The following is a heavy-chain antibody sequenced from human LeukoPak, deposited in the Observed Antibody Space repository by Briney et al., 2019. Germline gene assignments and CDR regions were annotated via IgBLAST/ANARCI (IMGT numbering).Heavy chain of an antibody. J-gene: IGHJ3*02. CDR2: IYYSGST. Sequence: KPSETLSLTCTVSGGSISSYYWSWIRQPPGKGLEWIGYIYYSGSTNYNPSLKSRVTISVDTSKNQFSLKLSSVTAADTAVYYCARDEIHDYGDSRFAFDIWGQGTKVTVSS. CDR1: GGSISSYY. D-gene: IGHD4-17*01. V-gene: IGHV4-59*12. CDR3: ARDEIHDYGDSRFAFDI.